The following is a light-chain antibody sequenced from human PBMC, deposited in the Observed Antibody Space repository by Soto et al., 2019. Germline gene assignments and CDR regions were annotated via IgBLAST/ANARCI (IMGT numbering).Light chain of an antibody. J-gene: IGKJ3*01. V-gene: IGKV3-11*01. CDR2: GAS. CDR3: QQRSNWPPT. CDR1: QSVSSY. Sequence: EIVLTQSPATLSLSPGERATLSCRASQSVSSYLAWYQQKPGQAPRLLIYGASNRATGIPARFSGSGSGTDFPLTISSLEPEDFAVYYCQQRSNWPPTFGPGTKVDIK.